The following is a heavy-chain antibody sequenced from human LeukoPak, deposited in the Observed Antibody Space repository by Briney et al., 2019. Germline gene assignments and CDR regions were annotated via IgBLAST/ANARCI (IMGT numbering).Heavy chain of an antibody. CDR3: ARVLARRSYYYMDV. V-gene: IGHV1-2*02. CDR1: GYTFTSYY. D-gene: IGHD6-6*01. CDR2: INPNSGGT. Sequence: ASVKVSCKASGYTFTSYYMHWVRQAPGQGLEWMGWINPNSGGTNYAQKFQGRVTMTRDTSISTAYMELSRLRSDDTAVYYCARVLARRSYYYMDVWGKGTTVTVSS. J-gene: IGHJ6*03.